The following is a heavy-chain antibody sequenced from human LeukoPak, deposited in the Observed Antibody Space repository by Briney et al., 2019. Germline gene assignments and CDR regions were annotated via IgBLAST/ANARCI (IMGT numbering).Heavy chain of an antibody. V-gene: IGHV4-34*01. CDR1: GGSFSAYY. J-gene: IGHJ4*03. Sequence: PSETLSLTCAVYGGSFSAYYWSWIRQSPGKGLEWIAEINHRGDTNYNPSVMSRVSISVDTSKNQFSLKVTSLTAADTAVYYCARGPTISETGYFDYWGQGTLVTVSS. CDR3: ARGPTISETGYFDY. D-gene: IGHD1-1*01. CDR2: INHRGDT.